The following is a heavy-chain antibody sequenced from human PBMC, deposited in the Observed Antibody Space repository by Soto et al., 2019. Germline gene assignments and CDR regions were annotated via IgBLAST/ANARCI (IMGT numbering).Heavy chain of an antibody. Sequence: PGGSLRLSCAASGFTFSSYAMHWVRKAQGKGLEWVAVISYDGSNKYYADSVKGRFTISRDNSKNTLYLQMNSLRAEDTAVYYCARDIDYWGQGTLVTVSS. CDR3: ARDIDY. CDR1: GFTFSSYA. J-gene: IGHJ4*02. V-gene: IGHV3-30-3*01. CDR2: ISYDGSNK.